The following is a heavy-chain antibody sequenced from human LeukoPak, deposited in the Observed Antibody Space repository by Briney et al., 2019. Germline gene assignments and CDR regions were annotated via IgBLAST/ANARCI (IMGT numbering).Heavy chain of an antibody. V-gene: IGHV4-39*01. D-gene: IGHD4-23*01. Sequence: SETLSLTCTVSGGSVSSGSYYWGWIRQPPGKGLEWIGGIFYSGNTYYNPSLKSRVTMSVDTSKNQFSLRLSSVTAADTAVYYCARRGSRQGTTVVTPAFDYWGQGTLVTVSS. CDR1: GGSVSSGSYY. J-gene: IGHJ4*02. CDR3: ARRGSRQGTTVVTPAFDY. CDR2: IFYSGNT.